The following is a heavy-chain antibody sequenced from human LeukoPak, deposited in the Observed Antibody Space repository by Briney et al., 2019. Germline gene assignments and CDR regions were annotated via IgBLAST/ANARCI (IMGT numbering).Heavy chain of an antibody. V-gene: IGHV4-59*08. CDR2: IHYSGTT. CDR3: ARHSRSNSDRAFDI. CDR1: GVSIRGYY. J-gene: IGHJ3*02. D-gene: IGHD4-23*01. Sequence: SETLSLTCTVSGVSIRGYYWSWIRQPPGKGLEWIGYIHYSGTTNYNPSLKSRVTISVDTSKNQLSLKLSSVTAADTAVYYCARHSRSNSDRAFDIWGQGTMVTVSS.